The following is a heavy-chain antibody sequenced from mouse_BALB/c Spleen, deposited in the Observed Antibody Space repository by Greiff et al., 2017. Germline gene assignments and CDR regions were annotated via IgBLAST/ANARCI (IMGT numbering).Heavy chain of an antibody. CDR1: GYTFTEYI. CDR3: ARHEEGNYGNYGYAMDY. J-gene: IGHJ4*01. CDR2: FYPGSGSI. Sequence: VKLQESGAGLVKPGASVKLSCKASGYTFTEYIIHWVKQRSGQGLEWIGWFYPGSGSIKYNEKFKDKATLTADKSSSTVYMELSRLTSEDSAVYFCARHEEGNYGNYGYAMDYWGQGTSVTVSS. D-gene: IGHD2-1*01. V-gene: IGHV1-62-2*01.